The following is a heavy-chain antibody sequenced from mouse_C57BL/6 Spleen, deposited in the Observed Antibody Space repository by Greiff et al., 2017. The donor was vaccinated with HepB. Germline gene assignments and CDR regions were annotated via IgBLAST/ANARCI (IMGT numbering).Heavy chain of an antibody. CDR2: IDPSDSYT. CDR3: ARPYYYGSRGGFAY. J-gene: IGHJ3*01. D-gene: IGHD1-1*01. Sequence: QVQLQQPGAELVMPGASVKLSCKASGYTFTSYWMHWVNQRPGQGLEWIGEIDPSDSYTNYNQKFKGKSTLTVDKSSSTAYMQLSSLTSEDSAVYYCARPYYYGSRGGFAYWGQGTLVTVSA. V-gene: IGHV1-69*01. CDR1: GYTFTSYW.